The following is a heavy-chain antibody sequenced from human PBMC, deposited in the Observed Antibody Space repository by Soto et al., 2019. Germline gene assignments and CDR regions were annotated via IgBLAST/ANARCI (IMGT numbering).Heavy chain of an antibody. J-gene: IGHJ4*02. D-gene: IGHD5-12*01. CDR3: AKGKTSGCYYFDS. V-gene: IGHV3-23*01. CDR2: ISASGRDT. CDR1: GFSFTYYA. Sequence: EGSLRRSCAASGFSFTYYAMGWVRQAPGKGLEWVSGISASGRDTYYADSVKDRFTISRDNSKNTLYLQMNSLRAEDTAIYFCAKGKTSGCYYFDSWRQLAMVTVSS.